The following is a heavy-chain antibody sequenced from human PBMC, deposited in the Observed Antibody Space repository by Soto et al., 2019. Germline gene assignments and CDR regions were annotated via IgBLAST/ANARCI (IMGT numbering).Heavy chain of an antibody. V-gene: IGHV3-30-3*01. CDR3: AREWSVANPGY. J-gene: IGHJ4*02. Sequence: LRLSCAASGFTFSNCSVHWVRQAPGKGLEWVAVISKDGDKKYYADSVKGRFTISRDNSKNTLYLQMNSLRPEDTAVHYCAREWSVANPGYWGQGTQVTVSS. D-gene: IGHD5-12*01. CDR1: GFTFSNCS. CDR2: ISKDGDKK.